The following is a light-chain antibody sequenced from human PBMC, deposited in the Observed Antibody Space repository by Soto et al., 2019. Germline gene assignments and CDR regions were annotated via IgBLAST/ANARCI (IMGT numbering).Light chain of an antibody. J-gene: IGKJ2*03. V-gene: IGKV3-20*01. Sequence: EIVLTQSPVPLSLSPGERATLSCRASQSVTSTYLAWYQQKPGQSPTLLIYGGSTRASGFPDRFSGGGSGTFFTLTIRRMEPQDSAVYYCYYQQFDSSRAYSFGQGTKLEI. CDR3: QQFDSSRAYS. CDR2: GGS. CDR1: QSVTSTY.